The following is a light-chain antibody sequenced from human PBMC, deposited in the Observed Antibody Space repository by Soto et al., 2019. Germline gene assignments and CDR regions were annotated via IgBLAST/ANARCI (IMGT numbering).Light chain of an antibody. V-gene: IGKV2-30*01. CDR2: KLS. J-gene: IGKJ1*01. Sequence: VVMTQSPLSLPVTLGQPASISCRSSQSLGYSDGNTSLNWINQRPGKSPRRLIYKLSNRDSGGPDRFSGSGSGTAFTLKYSRVEAEDVRVYYCMQGRHCPRTFGQGTKV. CDR1: QSLGYSDGNTS. CDR3: MQGRHCPRT.